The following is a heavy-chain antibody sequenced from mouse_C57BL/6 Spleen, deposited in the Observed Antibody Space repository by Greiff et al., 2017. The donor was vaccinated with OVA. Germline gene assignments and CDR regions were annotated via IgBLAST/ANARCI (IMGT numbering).Heavy chain of an antibody. Sequence: VQLKESGPELVKPGASVKIPCKASGYTFTDYNMDWVKQSHGKSLEWIGDINPNNGGTNYNQKFKGKATLTVDKSSSTAYMELRSLTSEDTAVYYCARKGTYYGNYGYAMDYWGQGTSVTVSS. CDR3: ARKGTYYGNYGYAMDY. CDR2: INPNNGGT. D-gene: IGHD2-10*01. V-gene: IGHV1-18*01. CDR1: GYTFTDYN. J-gene: IGHJ4*01.